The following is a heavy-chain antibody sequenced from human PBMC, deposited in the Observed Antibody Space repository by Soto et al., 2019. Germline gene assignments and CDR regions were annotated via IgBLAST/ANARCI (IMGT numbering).Heavy chain of an antibody. CDR1: GFTFSSYA. V-gene: IGHV3-30-3*01. J-gene: IGHJ4*02. D-gene: IGHD3-10*01. CDR3: ARDLKKVVRGIDY. Sequence: QVQLVESGGGVVQPGRSLRISCAASGFTFSSYAMHWVRQAPGKGLEWVAAMSFDGYDKYYADSVKGRFTISRDNSMDTLYLQMTSLRAEDTAVYYCARDLKKVVRGIDYWGQGTLVTVSS. CDR2: MSFDGYDK.